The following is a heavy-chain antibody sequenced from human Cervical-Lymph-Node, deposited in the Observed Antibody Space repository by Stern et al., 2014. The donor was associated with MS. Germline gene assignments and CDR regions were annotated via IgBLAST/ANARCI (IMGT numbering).Heavy chain of an antibody. D-gene: IGHD2-15*01. CDR1: GFSFSSYA. CDR2: LSNEGSKQ. Sequence: VQLLESGGGVVQPGRSLRLSCAASGFSFSSYAMHWVRQAPGKGLDWVAFLSNEGSKQFYADSVKGRFTISRDNSNNTLYLQMNSLRPEDTAVYYCARDTCRGGGCYFRYWGQGILITVSS. J-gene: IGHJ4*02. V-gene: IGHV3-30-3*01. CDR3: ARDTCRGGGCYFRY.